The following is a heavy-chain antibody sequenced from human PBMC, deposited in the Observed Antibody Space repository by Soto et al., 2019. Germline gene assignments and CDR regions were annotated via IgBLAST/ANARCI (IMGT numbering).Heavy chain of an antibody. CDR3: ARDRSSGSSWFDP. J-gene: IGHJ5*02. D-gene: IGHD6-19*01. Sequence: GASVKVSFKASGGTFSSYAISWLRQAPGQGLEWMGGIIPIFGTANYAQKFQGRVTITADESTSTAYMELSSLRSEDTAVYYCARDRSSGSSWFDPWGQGTLVTSPQ. V-gene: IGHV1-69*13. CDR2: IIPIFGTA. CDR1: GGTFSSYA.